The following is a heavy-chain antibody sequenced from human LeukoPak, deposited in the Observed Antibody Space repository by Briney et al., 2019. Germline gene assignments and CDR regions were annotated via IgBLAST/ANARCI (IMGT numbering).Heavy chain of an antibody. CDR2: IKQDGSEK. V-gene: IGHV3-7*01. Sequence: PGGSLRLSCAASGFTFSSYWMSWVRQAPGKGLEWVANIKQDGSEKYYVDSVKGRFTISRDNSKNTLYLQMNSLRAEDTAVYYCARGCSSTSCYSLYYYYYYGMDVWGQGTTVTVSS. J-gene: IGHJ6*02. CDR1: GFTFSSYW. CDR3: ARGCSSTSCYSLYYYYYYGMDV. D-gene: IGHD2-2*01.